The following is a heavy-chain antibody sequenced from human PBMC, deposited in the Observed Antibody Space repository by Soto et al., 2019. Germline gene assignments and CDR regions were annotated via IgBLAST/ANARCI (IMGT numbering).Heavy chain of an antibody. J-gene: IGHJ4*02. CDR2: IIPIFGTA. V-gene: IGHV1-69*06. Sequence: QVQLVQSGAEVKKPGSSVKVSCKASGGTFSSYAISWVRQAPGQGLEWMGGIIPIFGTANYAQKFQGRVTITADKSTSTAYMELSRLSSEDTAVYYCARGGELHGGRYFDYWGQGTLVTVSS. CDR3: ARGGELHGGRYFDY. CDR1: GGTFSSYA. D-gene: IGHD1-7*01.